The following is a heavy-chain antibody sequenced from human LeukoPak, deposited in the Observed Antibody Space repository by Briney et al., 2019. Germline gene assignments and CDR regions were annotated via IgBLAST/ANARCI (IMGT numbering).Heavy chain of an antibody. V-gene: IGHV4-61*02. CDR3: ARSVYYYDSSGYYLNSFDP. J-gene: IGHJ5*02. CDR2: IYTSGST. CDR1: GGSISSGSYY. Sequence: SQTLSLTCTVSGGSISSGSYYWSWIRPPAGKGLEWIGRIYTSGSTNYNPSLKSRVTISVDTSKNQFSLKLSSVTAADTAVYYCARSVYYYDSSGYYLNSFDPWGQGTLVTVSS. D-gene: IGHD3-22*01.